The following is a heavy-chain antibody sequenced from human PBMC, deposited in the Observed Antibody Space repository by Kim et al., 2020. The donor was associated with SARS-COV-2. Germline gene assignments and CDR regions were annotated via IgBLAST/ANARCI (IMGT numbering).Heavy chain of an antibody. CDR1: GGSISSSSYY. V-gene: IGHV4-39*07. Sequence: SETLSLTCTVSGGSISSSSYYWGWIRQPPGKGLEWIGSIYYSGSTYYNPSLKSRVTISVDTSKNQFSLKLSSVTAADTAVYYCARVLGSGWGLFNWFDP. CDR3: ARVLGSGWGLFNWFDP. D-gene: IGHD6-19*01. CDR2: IYYSGST. J-gene: IGHJ5*02.